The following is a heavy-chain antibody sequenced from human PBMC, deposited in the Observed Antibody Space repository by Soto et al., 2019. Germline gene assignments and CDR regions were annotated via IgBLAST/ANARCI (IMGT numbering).Heavy chain of an antibody. Sequence: SETLSLTCTVSGGSINDADYYWTWIRQPPGKGLEWIGYIYHSGSTYYNPSLKSRVTISVDRSKYQFSLKLSSVTAADTAVYYCARGYYYGSGSVKRNWFDPWGQGTLVTVSS. CDR1: GGSINDADYY. CDR3: ARGYYYGSGSVKRNWFDP. D-gene: IGHD3-10*01. J-gene: IGHJ5*02. V-gene: IGHV4-30-2*01. CDR2: IYHSGST.